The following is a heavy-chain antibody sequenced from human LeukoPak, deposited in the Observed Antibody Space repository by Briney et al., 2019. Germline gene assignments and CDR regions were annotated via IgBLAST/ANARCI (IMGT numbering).Heavy chain of an antibody. CDR3: ARTIEYSSSWDTFDY. CDR2: IIPIFGTA. CDR1: GGTFSSYA. D-gene: IGHD6-6*01. Sequence: SVKVSRKASGGTFSSYAISWVRQAPGQGLEWMGGIIPIFGTANYAQKFQGRVTITADESTSTAYMELSSLRSEDTAFYYCARTIEYSSSWDTFDYWGQGTLVTVS. V-gene: IGHV1-69*13. J-gene: IGHJ4*02.